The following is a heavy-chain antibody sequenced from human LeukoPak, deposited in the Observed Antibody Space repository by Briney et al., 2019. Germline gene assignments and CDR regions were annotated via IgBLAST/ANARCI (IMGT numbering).Heavy chain of an antibody. CDR3: ARDTPRINYFDY. V-gene: IGHV4-30-4*08. CDR2: IYYSGST. D-gene: IGHD1-14*01. CDR1: GGSISSGGYY. J-gene: IGHJ4*02. Sequence: PSETLSLTCTVSGGSISSGGYYWSWIRQHPGKGLEWIGYIYYSGSTYYNPSLKSRVTISVDTSKNQFSLKLSSVTAADTAVYYCARDTPRINYFDYWGQGTLVTVSS.